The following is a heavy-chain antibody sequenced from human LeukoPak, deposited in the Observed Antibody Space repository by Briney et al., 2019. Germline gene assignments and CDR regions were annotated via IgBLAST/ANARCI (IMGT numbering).Heavy chain of an antibody. V-gene: IGHV3-15*01. J-gene: IGHJ4*02. CDR1: GFTFSNAW. CDR2: IKSKTDGGTT. D-gene: IGHD3-10*01. Sequence: PGGSLRLSCAASGFTFSNAWMSWVRQAPGKGLEWVGRIKSKTDGGTTDYAAPVKGRFTISRDDSKNTLYPQMNSLKTEDTAVYYCTTDSGSGVIDYWGQGTLVTVSS. CDR3: TTDSGSGVIDY.